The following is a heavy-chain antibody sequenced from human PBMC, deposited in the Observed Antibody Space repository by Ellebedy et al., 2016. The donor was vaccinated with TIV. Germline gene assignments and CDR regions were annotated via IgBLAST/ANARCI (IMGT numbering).Heavy chain of an antibody. CDR3: ATGGGTVTTMSWFDP. Sequence: AASVKVSCKASGYTFTSYGISWVRQAPGQGLEWMGWISAYNGNTNYAQKLQGRVTMTTDTSTSTAYMELSSLRSEDTAVYYCATGGGTVTTMSWFDPWGQGTLVTVSS. CDR2: ISAYNGNT. D-gene: IGHD4-17*01. CDR1: GYTFTSYG. J-gene: IGHJ5*02. V-gene: IGHV1-18*04.